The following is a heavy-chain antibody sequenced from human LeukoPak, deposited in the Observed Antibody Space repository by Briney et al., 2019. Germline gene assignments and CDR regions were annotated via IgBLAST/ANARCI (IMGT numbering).Heavy chain of an antibody. V-gene: IGHV3-21*01. CDR3: AREGPNALDY. Sequence: GGSLRLSCAASGFTFSNYSMNWVRQAPGKGLEWVSSISSSSSYIYYADSVKGRFTISRDNAKNSLYLQMNSLRAEDTAVYYCAREGPNALDYWGQGTLVTVSS. J-gene: IGHJ4*02. CDR2: ISSSSSYI. CDR1: GFTFSNYS.